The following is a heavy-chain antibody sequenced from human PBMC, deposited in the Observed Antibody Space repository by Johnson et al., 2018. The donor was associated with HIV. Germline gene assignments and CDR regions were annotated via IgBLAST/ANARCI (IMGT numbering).Heavy chain of an antibody. CDR3: ARSRGPMRKDAFDI. V-gene: IGHV3-64*01. D-gene: IGHD3-10*01. CDR2: ISSNGIGT. J-gene: IGHJ3*02. CDR1: GFTFSNFA. Sequence: SCAVSGFTFSNFAMHWVRQAPGKGLEYVSAISSNGIGTYYANSVDGRFTISRDNDKNTLYLEMGSLRVEDMAVYYCARSRGPMRKDAFDIWGQGTKVTVSS.